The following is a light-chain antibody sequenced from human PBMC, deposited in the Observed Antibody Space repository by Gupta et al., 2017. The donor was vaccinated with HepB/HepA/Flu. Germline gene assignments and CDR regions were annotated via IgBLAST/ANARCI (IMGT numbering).Light chain of an antibody. V-gene: IGKV1-27*01. J-gene: IGKJ3*01. CDR2: AAS. CDR1: QDISIY. CDR3: QKYNSAPPAVT. Sequence: DIQMTQSPSSLSASVGDRVTITCRASQDISIYLAWFQQKPGKVPKLLIYAASTLQSGVPSRFSGSGSGTDFTLTIRSLQPEDVATYYCQKYNSAPPAVTFGPGTKVDTK.